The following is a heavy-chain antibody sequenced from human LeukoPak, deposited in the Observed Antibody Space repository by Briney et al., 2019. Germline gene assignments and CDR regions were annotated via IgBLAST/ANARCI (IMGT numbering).Heavy chain of an antibody. D-gene: IGHD3-22*01. CDR3: ARGDGYKYPYFDY. Sequence: PGGSVRLSCAASGFTFSSYWMSWVRRAPGKGLEWVANIKQDGSEKYYVDSVKGRFTISRDNAKNSLYLQMNSLRAEHTAVYYCARGDGYKYPYFDYWGQGTLVTVSS. CDR2: IKQDGSEK. V-gene: IGHV3-7*01. CDR1: GFTFSSYW. J-gene: IGHJ4*02.